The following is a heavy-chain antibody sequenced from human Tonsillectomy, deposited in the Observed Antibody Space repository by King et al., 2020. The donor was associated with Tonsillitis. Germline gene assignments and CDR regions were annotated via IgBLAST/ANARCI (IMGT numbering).Heavy chain of an antibody. J-gene: IGHJ5*02. D-gene: IGHD3-10*01. CDR1: GYTFTNYN. CDR3: VLGSGHSLFDP. CDR2: IRPNNGDT. Sequence: QLVQSGAEVKKPGASVKVSCKASGYTFTNYNMHWVRQAPGQGLEWMGWIRPNNGDTQSAQRFQGSVTMTRDTSISTAYMDLSTLTFDDTAVYYCVLGSGHSLFDPWGQGTLVTVPS. V-gene: IGHV1-2*02.